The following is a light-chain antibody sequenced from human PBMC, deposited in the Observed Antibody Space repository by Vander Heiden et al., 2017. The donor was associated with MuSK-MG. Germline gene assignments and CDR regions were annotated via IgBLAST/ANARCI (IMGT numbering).Light chain of an antibody. CDR2: DVS. CDR3: SSYTSSSTYV. V-gene: IGLV2-14*03. CDR1: SSYVGGYNY. J-gene: IGLJ1*01. Sequence: QSALTPPASVSGSPGQSITISCTGTSSYVGGYNYVSWYQQHPGKAPKLMIYDVSNRPSGVSNRFSGSKSGNTASLTISGLQAEDEADYYCSSYTSSSTYVFGTGTKVTVL.